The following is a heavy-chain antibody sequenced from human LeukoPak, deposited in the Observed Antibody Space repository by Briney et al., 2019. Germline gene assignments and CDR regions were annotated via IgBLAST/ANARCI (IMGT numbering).Heavy chain of an antibody. V-gene: IGHV3-23*01. CDR1: GFSFSSYG. CDR3: AKIQGWFNAAFHI. J-gene: IGHJ3*02. Sequence: GGSLRLSCAASGFSFSSYGMSWVRQAPGKGLEWVSGISDSGDSTYYADSVKGRFTISRDISKNTLFLQMNSLRAEDTAVYYCAKIQGWFNAAFHIGGQGTMVTVSS. D-gene: IGHD6-19*01. CDR2: ISDSGDST.